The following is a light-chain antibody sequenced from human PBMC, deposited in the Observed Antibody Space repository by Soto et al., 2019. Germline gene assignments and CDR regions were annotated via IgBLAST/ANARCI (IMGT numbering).Light chain of an antibody. CDR1: QSVNSNY. J-gene: IGKJ1*01. CDR3: QQFGTSPLLT. Sequence: EIVLTQSPGTLSLSPGARATLSCRASQSVNSNYLAWYQQKPGQAPRLLMYETSTRATGIPDRFSGSGSGTDFTLTISRLEPEDFAVYFCQQFGTSPLLTFGQGTKVE. V-gene: IGKV3-20*01. CDR2: ETS.